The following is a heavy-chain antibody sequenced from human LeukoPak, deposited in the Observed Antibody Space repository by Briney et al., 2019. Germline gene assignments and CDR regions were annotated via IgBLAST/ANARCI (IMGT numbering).Heavy chain of an antibody. D-gene: IGHD2-21*02. V-gene: IGHV3-7*03. Sequence: GGSLRLSCAASGFTFSSYWMSCVRQAPGKGLEWVANIKQDGSEKYYVDSVKGRFTISRDNAKNSLYLQMNSLRAEDTAVYYCARESCGGDCSSGDFQHWGQGTLVTVSS. CDR3: ARESCGGDCSSGDFQH. CDR2: IKQDGSEK. CDR1: GFTFSSYW. J-gene: IGHJ1*01.